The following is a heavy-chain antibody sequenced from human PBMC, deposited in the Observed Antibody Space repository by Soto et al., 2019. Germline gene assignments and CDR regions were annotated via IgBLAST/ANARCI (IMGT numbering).Heavy chain of an antibody. Sequence: GGSLRLSCAASGFTFSSYAMSWVRQAPGKGLEWVSAISGSGGSTYYADSVKGGFTISRDNSKNTLYLQMNSLRAEDTAVYYCAKYRPSRGGKDFWSGSSIDYWGQGTLVTVSS. D-gene: IGHD3-3*01. J-gene: IGHJ4*02. V-gene: IGHV3-23*01. CDR2: ISGSGGST. CDR1: GFTFSSYA. CDR3: AKYRPSRGGKDFWSGSSIDY.